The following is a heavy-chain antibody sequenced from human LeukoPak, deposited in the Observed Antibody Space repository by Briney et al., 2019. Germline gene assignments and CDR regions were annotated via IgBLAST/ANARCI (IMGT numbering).Heavy chain of an antibody. V-gene: IGHV3-66*01. CDR1: GFTVSSNY. CDR3: ARSGRNDPYYPIENDS. Sequence: GGSLRLSCAASGFTVSSNYMSWVRQAPGKGLEWVSIIYSGGSTYYADSVKGRFTISRDNSKNTLYLQMNSLRAEDTAVYYCARSGRNDPYYPIENDSWGQGTLVTVSS. D-gene: IGHD5-24*01. J-gene: IGHJ4*02. CDR2: IYSGGST.